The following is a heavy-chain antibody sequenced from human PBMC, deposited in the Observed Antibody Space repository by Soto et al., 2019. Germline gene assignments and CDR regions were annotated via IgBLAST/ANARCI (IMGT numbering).Heavy chain of an antibody. V-gene: IGHV1-2*02. J-gene: IGHJ4*02. Sequence: GXSVKVSSTASGSTYTGYYMHWVRQAPGQGLEWMGWINPNSGGTNYAQKFQGRVTMTRDTSISTAYMELSRLRSDDTAVYYCARGLGHCTSTSCRSCGYWGQGTLVTVSS. CDR1: GSTYTGYY. CDR2: INPNSGGT. D-gene: IGHD2-2*01. CDR3: ARGLGHCTSTSCRSCGY.